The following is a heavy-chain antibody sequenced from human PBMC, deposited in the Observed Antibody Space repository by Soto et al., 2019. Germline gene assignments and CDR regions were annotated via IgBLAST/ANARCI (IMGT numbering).Heavy chain of an antibody. V-gene: IGHV3-9*01. CDR1: GFTFDDFA. Sequence: EVQLVESGGGSVQPGRSLRLSCAASGFTFDDFAMHWVRQAPGRGLEWVSGINWSGGSSGYSDSVKGRFTISRDNAKNSLYLEMNSLRVEDTALFYCVKANDQQLVEGGPFDMWGQGTMVTVSS. J-gene: IGHJ3*02. D-gene: IGHD6-13*01. CDR2: INWSGGSS. CDR3: VKANDQQLVEGGPFDM.